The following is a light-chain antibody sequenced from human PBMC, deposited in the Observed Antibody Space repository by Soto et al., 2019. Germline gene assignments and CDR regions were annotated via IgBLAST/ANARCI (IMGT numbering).Light chain of an antibody. CDR1: QTVTSY. J-gene: IGKJ4*01. Sequence: EIVLTQSPATLSLSPGERATLSCRASQTVTSYLAWYQHRPGQAPRLLIYDASKRATGIPARFSGSGSGTDFTPPISSLGPEDFAVYYCQQRSNWPLTFGGGTRVEI. CDR3: QQRSNWPLT. V-gene: IGKV3-11*01. CDR2: DAS.